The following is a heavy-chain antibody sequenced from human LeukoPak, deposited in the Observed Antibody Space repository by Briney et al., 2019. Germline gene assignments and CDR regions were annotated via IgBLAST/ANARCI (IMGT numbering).Heavy chain of an antibody. CDR1: GYTFTGYY. J-gene: IGHJ4*02. Sequence: ASVKVSCKASGYTFTGYYMHWVRQAPGQGLEWVGWINPNSGGTNYAQKFQGKVTMTRDTSISTAYMELSSLRSEDTAVYYCARDQAYYDILTGLFDYWGQGTLVTVSS. CDR2: INPNSGGT. D-gene: IGHD3-9*01. V-gene: IGHV1-2*02. CDR3: ARDQAYYDILTGLFDY.